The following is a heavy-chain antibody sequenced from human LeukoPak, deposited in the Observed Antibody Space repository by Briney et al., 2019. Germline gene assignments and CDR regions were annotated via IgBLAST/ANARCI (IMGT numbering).Heavy chain of an antibody. CDR3: ARARHSAAMGAFDI. D-gene: IGHD2-2*01. CDR1: RYTFTSYC. CDR2: IKAYNGNT. J-gene: IGHJ3*02. Sequence: ASVKVSCKASRYTFTSYCISWVRQAPGQGREWVGWIKAYNGNTNYAQKLQGTVTMTTDTSTSTAYMELRSLRSDDTAVYFCARARHSAAMGAFDIWDQGTMVTVSS. V-gene: IGHV1-18*01.